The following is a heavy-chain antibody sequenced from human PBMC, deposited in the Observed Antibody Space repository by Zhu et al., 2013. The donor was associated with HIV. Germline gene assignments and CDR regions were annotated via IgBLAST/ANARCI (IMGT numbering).Heavy chain of an antibody. Sequence: QVQLVQSGAEVRKPGASVKVSCKASGFSFTGNYIHWVRQAPGQGLEWIGWINPNSGGTNYAQNFQGRVTMTRDTSITTVYMDLSRLTSDDSAVYYCARSRGYCTGIRCSRMLDIWGQGASGHRLS. CDR3: ARSRGYCTGIRCSRMLDI. J-gene: IGHJ3*02. CDR2: INPNSGGT. CDR1: GFSFTGNY. D-gene: IGHD2-8*02. V-gene: IGHV1-2*02.